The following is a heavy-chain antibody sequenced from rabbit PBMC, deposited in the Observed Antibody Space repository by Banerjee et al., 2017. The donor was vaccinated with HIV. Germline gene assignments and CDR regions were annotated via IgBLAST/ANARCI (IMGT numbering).Heavy chain of an antibody. CDR2: INTSSGNT. V-gene: IGHV1S45*01. CDR1: GFTLSSYW. CDR3: ARWDYAGYGYGTFSL. J-gene: IGHJ4*01. Sequence: QEQLEESGGDLVKPGASLTLTCTASGFTLSSYWICWVRQAPGKGLEWIACINTSSGNTVYASWAKGRFTISKASSTTVTLQMTSLTAADTATYFCARWDYAGYGYGTFSLWGPGTLVTVS. D-gene: IGHD6-1*01.